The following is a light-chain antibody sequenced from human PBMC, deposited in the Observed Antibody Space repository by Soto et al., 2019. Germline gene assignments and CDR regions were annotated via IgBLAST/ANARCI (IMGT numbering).Light chain of an antibody. CDR2: GAS. CDR3: QQYNRWPLT. CDR1: QSVSSN. V-gene: IGKV3-15*01. J-gene: IGKJ5*01. Sequence: EIVMTQSPVTLSVSPGERVTLSCRASQSVSSNFAWYQQKPGQAPRLLIYGASTRPTGIPARLSGSGSGTESTLTISSLQSEDFAVYYCQQYNRWPLTFGQGTRLEIK.